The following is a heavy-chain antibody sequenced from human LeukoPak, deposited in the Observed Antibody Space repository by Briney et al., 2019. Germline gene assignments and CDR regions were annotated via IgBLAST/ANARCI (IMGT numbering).Heavy chain of an antibody. J-gene: IGHJ1*01. CDR2: ISAYNDNT. Sequence: GASVKVSCKASGYTFTNYGISWVRQAPGQGLEWMGWISAYNDNTNYAQKLQGRVTMTTDTSTSTAYMELRSLRSDDTAVYYCARDQSVVAATSEYFHHWGQGTLVTVSS. CDR3: ARDQSVVAATSEYFHH. V-gene: IGHV1-18*01. CDR1: GYTFTNYG. D-gene: IGHD2-15*01.